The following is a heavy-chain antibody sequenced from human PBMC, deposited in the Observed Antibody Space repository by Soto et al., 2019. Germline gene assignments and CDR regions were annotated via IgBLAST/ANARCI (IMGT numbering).Heavy chain of an antibody. CDR2: IWYDGSNK. Sequence: QVQLVESGGGVVQPGRSLRLSCAASGFTFSSYGMHWVRQAPGKGLEWVAVIWYDGSNKYYADCVKGRFTISRDNSKNPLYLQMNSLRAEDTAVYYCAREGYDFWSGYYTLLGYFDSWGQGNPVTVSS. J-gene: IGHJ4*02. D-gene: IGHD3-3*01. CDR3: AREGYDFWSGYYTLLGYFDS. V-gene: IGHV3-33*01. CDR1: GFTFSSYG.